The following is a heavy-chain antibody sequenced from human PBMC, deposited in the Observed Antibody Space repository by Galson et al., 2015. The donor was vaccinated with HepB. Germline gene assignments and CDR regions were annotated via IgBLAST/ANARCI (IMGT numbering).Heavy chain of an antibody. CDR3: ARSIRGSGSYNYYYGMDV. J-gene: IGHJ6*02. Sequence: GYTFTGYYMHWVRQAPGQGLEWMGRINPNSGGTNYAQKFQGRVTMTRDTSISTAYMELSRLRSDDTVVYYCARSIRGSGSYNYYYGMDVWGQGTTVTVSS. D-gene: IGHD3-10*01. CDR2: INPNSGGT. CDR1: GYTFTGYY. V-gene: IGHV1-2*05.